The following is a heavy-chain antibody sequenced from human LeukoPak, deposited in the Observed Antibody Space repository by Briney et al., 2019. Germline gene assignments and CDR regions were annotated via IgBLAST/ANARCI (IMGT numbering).Heavy chain of an antibody. V-gene: IGHV4-31*03. CDR3: AREQRYYYGSGSPLGP. J-gene: IGHJ5*02. CDR2: IYYSGST. Sequence: SETLSLTCTVSGGSISSGGYYWSWIRQHPGKGLEWIGYIYYSGSTYYNPSLKSRVTISVDTPKNQFSLKLSSVTAADTAVYYCAREQRYYYGSGSPLGPWGQGTLVTVSS. CDR1: GGSISSGGYY. D-gene: IGHD3-10*01.